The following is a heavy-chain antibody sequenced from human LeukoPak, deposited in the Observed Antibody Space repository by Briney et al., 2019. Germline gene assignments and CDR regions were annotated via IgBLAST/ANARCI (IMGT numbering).Heavy chain of an antibody. CDR1: GYTFTGYY. CDR2: INPNSGGT. J-gene: IGHJ3*02. D-gene: IGHD2-2*02. CDR3: ARIYQLLYSGSYYYDAFDI. V-gene: IGHV1-2*02. Sequence: ASVKVSCKASGYTFTGYYMHWVRQAPGQGLEWMGWINPNSGGTNYAQKFQGRVTMTRDTSISTAYMELSRLRSDDTAVYYCARIYQLLYSGSYYYDAFDIWGQGTMVTVSS.